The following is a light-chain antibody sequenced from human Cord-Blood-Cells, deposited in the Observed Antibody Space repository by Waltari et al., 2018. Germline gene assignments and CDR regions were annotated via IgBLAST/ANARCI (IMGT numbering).Light chain of an antibody. CDR3: QQSYSTPRKT. CDR2: AAS. Sequence: DIQMTQSPSSLSASVGDRVTITCRASQSLSSYLNWYQQKPGKAPKLLIYAASSLQSGVPSRFSGSGSGTDFTLTISSLQPEDFATYYCQQSYSTPRKTFGQGTKVEIK. CDR1: QSLSSY. J-gene: IGKJ1*01. V-gene: IGKV1-39*01.